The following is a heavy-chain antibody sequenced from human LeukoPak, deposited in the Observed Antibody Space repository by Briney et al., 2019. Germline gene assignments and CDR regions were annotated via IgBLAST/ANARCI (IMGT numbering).Heavy chain of an antibody. Sequence: SQTLSLTCTVSGGSISSGSYYWSWIRQSAGKGLEWIGRIYTSGSTNYNPSLKSRVTISVDTSKNQFSLKLSSVTAADTAVYYCARVTAAGLNWFDPWGQGTLVTVSS. CDR3: ARVTAAGLNWFDP. CDR1: GGSISSGSYY. J-gene: IGHJ5*02. CDR2: IYTSGST. V-gene: IGHV4-61*02. D-gene: IGHD6-13*01.